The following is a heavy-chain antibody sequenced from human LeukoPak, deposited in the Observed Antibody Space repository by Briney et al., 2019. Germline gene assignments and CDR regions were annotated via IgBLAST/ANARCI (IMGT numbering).Heavy chain of an antibody. D-gene: IGHD2-15*01. CDR1: GYSVSSTFY. CDR2: FYHDETT. Sequence: PSETLSLTCSVSGYSVSSTFYWGWIRQPPGKGLEWIGSFYHDETTYYNPSLKSRVTLSVDSSKRHFYLDLYSVTAADTAVYYCANADSDDYFDYWGRGALVTVSS. CDR3: ANADSDDYFDY. V-gene: IGHV4-38-2*02. J-gene: IGHJ4*02.